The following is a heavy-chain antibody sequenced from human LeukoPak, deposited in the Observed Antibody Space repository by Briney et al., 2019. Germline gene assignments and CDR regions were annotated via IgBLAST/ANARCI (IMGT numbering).Heavy chain of an antibody. CDR1: GFAFNTYS. D-gene: IGHD5-24*01. V-gene: IGHV4-34*01. CDR2: INHSGST. Sequence: GSLRLSCAASGFAFNTYSMNWVRQAPGKGLEWIGEINHSGSTNYIPSLKSRVTMSVDTSRNQFSLNLSSVTAADTAVYYCARHITPRDGYDPRPDKYYFDYWGQGTLVSVSS. J-gene: IGHJ4*02. CDR3: ARHITPRDGYDPRPDKYYFDY.